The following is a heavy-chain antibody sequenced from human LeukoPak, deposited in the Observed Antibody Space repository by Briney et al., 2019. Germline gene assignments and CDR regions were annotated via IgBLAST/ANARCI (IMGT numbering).Heavy chain of an antibody. V-gene: IGHV1-2*02. Sequence: ASVKVSCKASGYTFTGYYMHWVRQAPGQGLEWMGWINPNSGGTNYAQKFQGRVTITRDTSISTAYMELSRLRSDDTAVYYCARRQLLWFGESGAFDIWGQGTMVTVSS. CDR3: ARRQLLWFGESGAFDI. CDR1: GYTFTGYY. D-gene: IGHD3-10*01. J-gene: IGHJ3*02. CDR2: INPNSGGT.